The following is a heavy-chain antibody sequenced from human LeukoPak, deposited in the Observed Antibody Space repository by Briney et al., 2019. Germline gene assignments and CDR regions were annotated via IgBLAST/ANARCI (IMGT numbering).Heavy chain of an antibody. Sequence: PGGSLRLSCATSGYTFSSHAMSWVRQAPGKGLEWVSAISDRGDNKQYTDSVKGRFTISRDNTKNTLYLQMNSLRAEDTAVYYCARALARSTVTLLWPMGYWGQGTLVTVSS. CDR3: ARALARSTVTLLWPMGY. CDR2: ISDRGDNK. J-gene: IGHJ4*02. D-gene: IGHD4-17*01. CDR1: GYTFSSHA. V-gene: IGHV3-23*01.